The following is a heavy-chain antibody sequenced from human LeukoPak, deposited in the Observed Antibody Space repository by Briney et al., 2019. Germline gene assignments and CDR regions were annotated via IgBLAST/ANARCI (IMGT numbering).Heavy chain of an antibody. CDR1: GFTFSNGA. D-gene: IGHD3-3*01. Sequence: GRSLRLTCAASGFTFSNGAKHWCRQAPREGLEGGSGISLISGSIGYAASVEGRFTMSRDNAKNSLYLQMNSLRAEDTALYYCAKARAYYDFVTRAVDIWGQGTMVTVSS. CDR2: ISLISGSI. J-gene: IGHJ3*02. CDR3: AKARAYYDFVTRAVDI. V-gene: IGHV3-9*01.